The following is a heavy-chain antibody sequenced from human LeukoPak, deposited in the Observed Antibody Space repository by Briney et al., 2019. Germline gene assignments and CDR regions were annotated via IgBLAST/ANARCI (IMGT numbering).Heavy chain of an antibody. V-gene: IGHV3-23*01. J-gene: IGHJ4*02. CDR2: ITGSGDST. D-gene: IGHD2-15*01. CDR1: GFSFSAYS. Sequence: GGSLRLSCAASGFSFSAYSMTWVRQAPGKGLEWVSSITGSGDSTWYADPVEGRFTISRDNSETTLYLQMDSLRVEDTALYYCAKDRVFTPRWTSLVYWGRRSLVTVCS. CDR3: AKDRVFTPRWTSLVY.